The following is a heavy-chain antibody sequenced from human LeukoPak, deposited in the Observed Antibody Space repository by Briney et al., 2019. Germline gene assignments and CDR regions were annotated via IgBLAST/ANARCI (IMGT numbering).Heavy chain of an antibody. Sequence: SETLSLTCAVYGGSFSGYYWSWIRQPPGKGLEWIGEINHSGSTNYNPSLKSRVTISVDTSKNQFSLKLSSVTAADTAVYYCARPLGYSGYDLGYWGQGTLVTVSS. D-gene: IGHD5-12*01. CDR3: ARPLGYSGYDLGY. CDR2: INHSGST. J-gene: IGHJ4*02. V-gene: IGHV4-34*01. CDR1: GGSFSGYY.